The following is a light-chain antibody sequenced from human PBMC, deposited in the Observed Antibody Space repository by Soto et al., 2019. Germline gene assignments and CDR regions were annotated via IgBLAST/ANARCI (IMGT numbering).Light chain of an antibody. CDR2: AAS. J-gene: IGKJ2*01. CDR3: QQSYSTLPYT. Sequence: DIQMTQSPSSLSASVGDRVTITCRASQSISSYLNWYQQKPGKAPKLLIYAASSLQSGVPSRFSASGSGTDFTLTINSLQPEDFATYYCQQSYSTLPYTFGQGTKLEIK. CDR1: QSISSY. V-gene: IGKV1-39*01.